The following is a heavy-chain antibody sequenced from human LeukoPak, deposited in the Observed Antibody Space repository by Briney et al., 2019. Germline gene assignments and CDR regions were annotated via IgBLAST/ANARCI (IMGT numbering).Heavy chain of an antibody. CDR1: GFTFSSYG. CDR3: AKELGIAVDSRGWYGVNGMDV. V-gene: IGHV3-30*18. CDR2: ISYDGSNK. Sequence: PGRSLRLSCAASGFTFSSYGMHWVRQAPGKGLEWVAVISYDGSNKYYADSVKGRFTISRDNSKNTLYLRMNSLRAEDTAVYYWAKELGIAVDSRGWYGVNGMDVWGQGTLVTVSS. D-gene: IGHD6-19*01. J-gene: IGHJ6*02.